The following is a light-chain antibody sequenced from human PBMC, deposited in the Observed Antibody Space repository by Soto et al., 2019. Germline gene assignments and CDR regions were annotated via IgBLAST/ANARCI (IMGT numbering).Light chain of an antibody. V-gene: IGLV2-14*01. J-gene: IGLJ1*01. Sequence: QSVLAEPGTVSGSRGQSITISCTGNSSDVGGYNSVSWYRQDPGKAPKLIIYDVTYRPSGVSNRFSGSKSGNTASLTISGLQSEDEADYHCSSFTSSITYVFGTGTKVTVL. CDR1: SSDVGGYNS. CDR3: SSFTSSITYV. CDR2: DVT.